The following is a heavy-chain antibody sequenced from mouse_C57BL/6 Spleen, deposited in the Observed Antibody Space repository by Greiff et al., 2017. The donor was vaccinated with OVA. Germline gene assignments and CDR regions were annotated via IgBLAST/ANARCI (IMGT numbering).Heavy chain of an antibody. V-gene: IGHV1-55*01. CDR2: IYPGSGST. Sequence: VQLQQPGAELVKPGASVKMSCKASGYTFTSYWITWVKQRPGQGLEWIGDIYPGSGSTNYNEKFKSKATLTVDTSSSTAYMQLSSLTSEDSAVYYCARERYGYDVFYAMDYWGQGTSVTVSS. D-gene: IGHD2-2*01. CDR1: GYTFTSYW. CDR3: ARERYGYDVFYAMDY. J-gene: IGHJ4*01.